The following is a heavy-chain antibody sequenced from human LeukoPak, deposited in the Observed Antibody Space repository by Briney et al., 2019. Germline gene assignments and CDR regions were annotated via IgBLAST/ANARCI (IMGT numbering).Heavy chain of an antibody. CDR2: ISWNSGSI. V-gene: IGHV3-9*01. Sequence: PGRSLRLSCAASGFTFDDYAMHWVRQAPGKGLEWVSGISWNSGSIGYADSVKGRFTISRDNAKNSLYLQMNSLRAEDTAVCYCANSPRRGVMGYWGQGTLVTVSS. CDR1: GFTFDDYA. CDR3: ANSPRRGVMGY. J-gene: IGHJ4*02. D-gene: IGHD3-10*01.